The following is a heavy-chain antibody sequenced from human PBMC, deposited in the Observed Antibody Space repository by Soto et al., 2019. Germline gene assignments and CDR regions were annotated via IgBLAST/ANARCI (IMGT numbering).Heavy chain of an antibody. Sequence: QVQLVESGGGVVQPGTSLRLSCAASGFTFSSFGIHWVRQAPGKGLVWVAVISYDGIDKNYGDSVKGRFTISRENSKNMVYLQMNSLRIADTAVYHCAKDLREMATIRPDYWGQGVLVAVSS. CDR3: AKDLREMATIRPDY. CDR2: ISYDGIDK. CDR1: GFTFSSFG. D-gene: IGHD5-12*01. V-gene: IGHV3-30*18. J-gene: IGHJ4*02.